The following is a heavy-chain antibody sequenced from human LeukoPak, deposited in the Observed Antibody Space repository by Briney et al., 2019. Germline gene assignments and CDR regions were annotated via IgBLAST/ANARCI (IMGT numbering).Heavy chain of an antibody. Sequence: PGGSLRLSCVASGFTFSSYSMNWVRQAPGKGLEWVSYISSSSSTIYYADSVKGRFTISRDNAKNTLYLQMNSLRAEDTAVYYCAKDISGVAAHADFDYWGQGTLVTVSS. CDR2: ISSSSSTI. CDR3: AKDISGVAAHADFDY. CDR1: GFTFSSYS. J-gene: IGHJ4*02. V-gene: IGHV3-48*04. D-gene: IGHD6-13*01.